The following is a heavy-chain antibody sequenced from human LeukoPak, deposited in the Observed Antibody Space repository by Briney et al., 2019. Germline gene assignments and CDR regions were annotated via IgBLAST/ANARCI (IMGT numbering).Heavy chain of an antibody. CDR2: ISDSGGST. CDR1: GFTFSSYA. V-gene: IGHV3-23*01. D-gene: IGHD2-2*01. Sequence: GGSLRLSCAASGFTFSSYAMSWVRQAPGKGLEWVSAISDSGGSTYYADSVKGRFTISRDNSKNTLYLQMNSLRAEDTAVYYCAKAYTRGTSFNWFDPWGQGTLATVSS. CDR3: AKAYTRGTSFNWFDP. J-gene: IGHJ5*02.